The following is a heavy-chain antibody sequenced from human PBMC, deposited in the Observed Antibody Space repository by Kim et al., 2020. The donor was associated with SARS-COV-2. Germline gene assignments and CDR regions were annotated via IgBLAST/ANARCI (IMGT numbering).Heavy chain of an antibody. V-gene: IGHV3-30*18. J-gene: IGHJ5*02. CDR1: GFTFSSYG. CDR3: VKSIVGAPFDP. CDR2: ISYDGSNK. Sequence: GGSLRLSCAASGFTFSSYGMHWVRQAPGKGLEWVAVISYDGSNKYYADSMKGRFTISRDNSKNTLYLQMNSLRAEDTAAYYCVKSIVGAPFDPWGQGTLV. D-gene: IGHD1-26*01.